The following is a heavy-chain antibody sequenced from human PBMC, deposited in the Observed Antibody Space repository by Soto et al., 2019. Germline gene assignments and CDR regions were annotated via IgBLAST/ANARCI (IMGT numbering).Heavy chain of an antibody. CDR2: INPNSGGT. CDR1: Y. CDR3: ARDDFWSIPDYYSVMAV. V-gene: IGHV1-2*02. D-gene: IGHD3-3*01. Sequence: YRRWVHHAHKQGLEWMGWINPNSGGTNYAQKFQGRVTMTRDTSISTAYMELSRLRSDDTAVYYCARDDFWSIPDYYSVMAVLGQGTTVTVSS. J-gene: IGHJ6*02.